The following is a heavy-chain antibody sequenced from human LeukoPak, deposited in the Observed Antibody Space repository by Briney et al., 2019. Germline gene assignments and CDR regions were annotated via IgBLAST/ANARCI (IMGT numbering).Heavy chain of an antibody. J-gene: IGHJ5*02. CDR1: GGSISSSSYY. D-gene: IGHD1-7*01. Sequence: PSETLSLTCTVSGGSISSSSYYWGWIRQPPGKGLEWIGSIYYSGSTYYNPSLKGRVTISVDTSKNQFSLKLSSVTAADTAVYYCARGMLMITGTTRNWFDPWGQGTLVTVSS. CDR3: ARGMLMITGTTRNWFDP. V-gene: IGHV4-39*07. CDR2: IYYSGST.